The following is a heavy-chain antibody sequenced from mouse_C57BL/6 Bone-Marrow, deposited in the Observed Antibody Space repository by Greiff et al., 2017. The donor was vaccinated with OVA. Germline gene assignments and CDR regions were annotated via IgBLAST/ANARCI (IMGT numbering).Heavy chain of an antibody. J-gene: IGHJ2*01. CDR1: GFTFSSYA. D-gene: IGHD2-3*01. V-gene: IGHV5-4*01. CDR3: AREWLLPGY. Sequence: EVKLQESGGGLVKPGGSLKLSCAASGFTFSSYAMSWVRQTPEKRLEWVATISDGGSYTYYPDNVKGRFTISRDNAKHNLYLQMGHLKSEDTAVYYCAREWLLPGYWGQGTTLTVSS. CDR2: ISDGGSYT.